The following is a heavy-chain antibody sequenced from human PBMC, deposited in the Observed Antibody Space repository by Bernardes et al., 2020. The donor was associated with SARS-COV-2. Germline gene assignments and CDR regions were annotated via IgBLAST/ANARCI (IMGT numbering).Heavy chain of an antibody. CDR2: IYYSGST. V-gene: IGHV4-39*01. D-gene: IGHD4-17*01. J-gene: IGHJ6*02. CDR1: GGSISSSSYY. Sequence: SETLSLTCTVSGGSISSSSYYWGWIRQPPGKGLEWIGSIYYSGSTYYNPSLKSRVTISVDTSKNQFSLKLSSVTAADTAVYYCARPAVLRGYYYYYGMDVWGQGTTVTVSS. CDR3: ARPAVLRGYYYYYGMDV.